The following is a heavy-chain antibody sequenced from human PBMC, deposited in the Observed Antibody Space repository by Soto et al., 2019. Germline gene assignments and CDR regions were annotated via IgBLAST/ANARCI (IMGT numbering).Heavy chain of an antibody. CDR1: RYTFTSYG. D-gene: IGHD3-3*01. Sequence: ASVKVSCKASRYTFTSYGISWVRQAPGQGLEGMGWISAYNGNTNYAQKLQGRVTMTTDTPTSTAYMELSSLRSDDTAVYYCARMASSDDFWSGYYTHGWIYCYYGMDVWGQGTTVTVSS. V-gene: IGHV1-18*01. CDR3: ARMASSDDFWSGYYTHGWIYCYYGMDV. CDR2: ISAYNGNT. J-gene: IGHJ6*02.